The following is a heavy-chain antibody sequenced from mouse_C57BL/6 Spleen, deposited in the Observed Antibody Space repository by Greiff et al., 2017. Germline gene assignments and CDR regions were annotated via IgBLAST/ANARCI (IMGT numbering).Heavy chain of an antibody. V-gene: IGHV3-6*01. CDR1: GYSITSGYY. CDR2: ISYDGSN. CDR3: ARGGRSLYYAMDY. Sequence: DVKLQESGPGLVKPSQSLSLTCSVTGYSITSGYYWNWIRQFPGNKLEWMGYISYDGSNNYNPSLKNRISITRDTSKNQFFLKLNSVTTEDTATYYCARGGRSLYYAMDYWGQGTSVTVSS. J-gene: IGHJ4*01.